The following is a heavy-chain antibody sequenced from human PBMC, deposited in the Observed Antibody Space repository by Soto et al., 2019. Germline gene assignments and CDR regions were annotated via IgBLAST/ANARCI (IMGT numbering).Heavy chain of an antibody. CDR1: GGSFSGYY. D-gene: IGHD1-1*01. V-gene: IGHV4-34*01. CDR2: INHSGST. CDR3: AIPEGARTTSYYYGMDV. J-gene: IGHJ6*02. Sequence: ETLSLTCAVYGGSFSGYYWSWIRQPPGKGLEWIGEINHSGSTNYNPSLKSRVTISVDTSKNQFSLKLSSVTAADTAVYYCAIPEGARTTSYYYGMDVWGQGTTVTVYS.